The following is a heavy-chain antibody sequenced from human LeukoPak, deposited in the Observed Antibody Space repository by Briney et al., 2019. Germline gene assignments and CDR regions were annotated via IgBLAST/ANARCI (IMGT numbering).Heavy chain of an antibody. CDR2: IYYSGST. Sequence: SETLSLTCTVSGGSISSSSYYWGWIRQPPGKGLEWIGSIYYSGSTYHNPSLKSRVTISVDTSKNQFSLKLSSVTAADTAVYYCARQYYYDSSGYYPNWFDPWGQGTLVTVSS. CDR3: ARQYYYDSSGYYPNWFDP. J-gene: IGHJ5*02. V-gene: IGHV4-39*01. CDR1: GGSISSSSYY. D-gene: IGHD3-22*01.